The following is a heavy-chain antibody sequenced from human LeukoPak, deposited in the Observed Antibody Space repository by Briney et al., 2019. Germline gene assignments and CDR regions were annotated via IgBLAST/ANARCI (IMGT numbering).Heavy chain of an antibody. J-gene: IGHJ4*02. D-gene: IGHD6-19*01. Sequence: ASVKVSCKASGYTFTSYGINWVRQAPGQGLEWMGWISAYNGNTNYAQKLQGRVTMTTDTSTSTAYMELRSLRSDDTAVYYCARGIAVAGAFDYWGQGSLVTVSS. CDR2: ISAYNGNT. CDR1: GYTFTSYG. CDR3: ARGIAVAGAFDY. V-gene: IGHV1-18*01.